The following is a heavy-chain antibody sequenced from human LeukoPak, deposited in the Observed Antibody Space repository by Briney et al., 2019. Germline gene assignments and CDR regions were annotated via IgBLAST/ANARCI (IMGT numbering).Heavy chain of an antibody. CDR2: MYYSGST. V-gene: IGHV4-39*01. Sequence: SETLPLTCTVSGGSISSGSYYWGWIRQPPGKGLEWIGSMYYSGSTYYNPSLKSRVTISVDTSKNQFSLKLSSVTAADTAVYYCARHRGYYYYYMDVWGKGTTVTSSS. J-gene: IGHJ6*03. CDR1: GGSISSGSYY. CDR3: ARHRGYYYYYMDV.